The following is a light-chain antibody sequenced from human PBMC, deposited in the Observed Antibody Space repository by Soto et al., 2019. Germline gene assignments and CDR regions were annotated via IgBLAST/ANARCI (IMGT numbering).Light chain of an antibody. V-gene: IGKV3-20*01. CDR1: QSVSSNF. Sequence: ENVLTQSPGTLSLSPGEGATLSCRASQSVSSNFLAWYQQKPGQAPRLLIYGASSRATGIPDRFSGSGSGTEFTLTITSMQPDDFGVYYCQQYKSSSTFGQGTKMDIK. CDR2: GAS. J-gene: IGKJ1*01. CDR3: QQYKSSST.